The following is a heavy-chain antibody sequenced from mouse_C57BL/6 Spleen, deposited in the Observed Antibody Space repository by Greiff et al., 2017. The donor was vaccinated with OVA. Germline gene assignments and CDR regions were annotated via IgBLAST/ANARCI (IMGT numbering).Heavy chain of an antibody. CDR3: ASTYYDYDWFAY. J-gene: IGHJ3*01. CDR2: INPYNGGT. D-gene: IGHD2-4*01. Sequence: VQLKESGPVLVKPGASVKMSCKASGYTFTDYYMNWVKQSHGKSLEWIGVINPYNGGTSYNQKFKGKATLTVDKSSSTAYMELNSLTSEDSAVYYCASTYYDYDWFAYWGQGTLVTVSA. CDR1: GYTFTDYY. V-gene: IGHV1-19*01.